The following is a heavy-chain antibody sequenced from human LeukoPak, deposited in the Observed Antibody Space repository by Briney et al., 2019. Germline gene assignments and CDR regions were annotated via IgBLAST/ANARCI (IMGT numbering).Heavy chain of an antibody. CDR1: GYTLTELS. D-gene: IGHD1-1*01. Sequence: ASVRVSCKVSGYTLTELSMHWVRQAPGKGLEWMGGFDPEDGETIYAQKFQGRVTMTEDTSTDTAYTELSSLRSEDTAVYYCATSRSGTTGKQVSPRFDYWGQGTLVTVSS. CDR2: FDPEDGET. CDR3: ATSRSGTTGKQVSPRFDY. J-gene: IGHJ4*02. V-gene: IGHV1-24*01.